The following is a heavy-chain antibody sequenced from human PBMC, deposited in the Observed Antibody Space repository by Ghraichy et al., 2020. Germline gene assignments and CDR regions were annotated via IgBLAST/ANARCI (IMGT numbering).Heavy chain of an antibody. Sequence: SQTLSLTCAISGDSVSSNSAAWNWIRQSPSRGLEWLGRTYYRSKWYSDYAVSLKSRITINPDTSKNQFSLQLNSVTPEDTAVYYCTRNVEARVVAAFSTWFDPWGQGTLVTVSS. D-gene: IGHD2-15*01. V-gene: IGHV6-1*01. CDR1: GDSVSSNSAA. CDR3: TRNVEARVVAAFSTWFDP. CDR2: TYYRSKWYS. J-gene: IGHJ5*02.